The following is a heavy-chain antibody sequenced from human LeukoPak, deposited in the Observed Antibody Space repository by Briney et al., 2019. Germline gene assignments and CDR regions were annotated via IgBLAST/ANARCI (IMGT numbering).Heavy chain of an antibody. D-gene: IGHD2-8*02. V-gene: IGHV4-34*01. CDR2: INHSGST. J-gene: IGHJ5*02. Sequence: SETLSLTCAVYGGSFSGYYWSWIRQPPGKGLEWIGEINHSGSTNYNPSLKSRVTISVDTSKNQFSLKLSSVTAADTAVCYCARVVALYWWWLPPYNWFDPWGQGTLVTVSS. CDR3: ARVVALYWWWLPPYNWFDP. CDR1: GGSFSGYY.